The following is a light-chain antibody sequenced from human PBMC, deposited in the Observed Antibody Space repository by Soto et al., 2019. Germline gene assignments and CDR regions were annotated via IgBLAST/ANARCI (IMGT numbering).Light chain of an antibody. CDR1: QSVSSN. Sequence: EIVMTQSPATLSVSPGERATLSCRASQSVSSNLAWYQQKPGQAPRLLIYGASTRATGIPARFSGSGSGTEFTLTIMSLQSEDFAVYYCQQYNNWPGTFGQGTKVEIK. J-gene: IGKJ1*01. V-gene: IGKV3-15*01. CDR2: GAS. CDR3: QQYNNWPGT.